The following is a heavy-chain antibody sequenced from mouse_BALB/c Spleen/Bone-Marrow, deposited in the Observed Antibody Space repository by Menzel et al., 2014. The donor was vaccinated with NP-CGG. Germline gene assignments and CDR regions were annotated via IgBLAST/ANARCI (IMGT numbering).Heavy chain of an antibody. CDR1: GYAFSSSW. CDR3: ARSDGYRAMDY. J-gene: IGHJ4*01. D-gene: IGHD2-3*01. V-gene: IGHV1-82*01. CDR2: IYPGDGDT. Sequence: QVHVKQSGPELVKPGASVKISCKASGYAFSSSWMNWVKQRPGQGLEWIGRIYPGDGDTNYNGKFKGKATLTADKSSSTAYMQLSSLISVDSAVYFCARSDGYRAMDYWGQGTSVTVSS.